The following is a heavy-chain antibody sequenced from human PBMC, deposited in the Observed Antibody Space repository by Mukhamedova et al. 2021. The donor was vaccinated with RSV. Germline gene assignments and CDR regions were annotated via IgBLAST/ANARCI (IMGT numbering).Heavy chain of an antibody. J-gene: IGHJ4*02. CDR3: ARAEEPGAARKFDF. V-gene: IGHV3-11*06. Sequence: GNTYTRYADSAKGRFTISRDDAKNSLFLQMNSLRAEDTAVYYCARAEEPGAARKFDFWGQGTLVTVSS. D-gene: IGHD1-14*01. CDR2: GNTYT.